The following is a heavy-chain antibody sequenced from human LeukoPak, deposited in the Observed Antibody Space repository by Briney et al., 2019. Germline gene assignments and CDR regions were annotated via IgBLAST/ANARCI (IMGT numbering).Heavy chain of an antibody. D-gene: IGHD1-26*01. J-gene: IGHJ4*02. Sequence: ASVKVSCKASGYTFTSYDINWVRQATGQGLEWMGWMNPNSSNTGYAQKFQGRVTMTRNTSISTAYMELSSLRSDDTAVYYCARDVPIVGATLWRFDHWGQGTLVTVSS. V-gene: IGHV1-8*01. CDR3: ARDVPIVGATLWRFDH. CDR1: GYTFTSYD. CDR2: MNPNSSNT.